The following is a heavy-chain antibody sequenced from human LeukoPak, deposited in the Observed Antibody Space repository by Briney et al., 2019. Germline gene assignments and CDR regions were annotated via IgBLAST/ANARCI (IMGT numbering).Heavy chain of an antibody. D-gene: IGHD3-10*01. J-gene: IGHJ6*03. V-gene: IGHV4-61*02. CDR1: GGSISSGSYY. CDR2: IYTSGSA. CDR3: AAYGSGDYYYYMDV. Sequence: SQTLSLTCTVSGGSISSGSYYWSWIRQPAGKGLEWIGRIYTSGSANYNPSLKSRVTISVDTSKNQFSLKLSSVTAADTAVYYCAAYGSGDYYYYMDVWGKGTTVTISS.